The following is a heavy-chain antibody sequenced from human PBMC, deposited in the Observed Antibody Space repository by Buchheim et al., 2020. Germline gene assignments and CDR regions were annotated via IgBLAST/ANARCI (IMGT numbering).Heavy chain of an antibody. J-gene: IGHJ4*02. CDR3: AREFVGIAVAGYFDY. D-gene: IGHD6-19*01. CDR1: GFTFSSYG. V-gene: IGHV3-33*01. Sequence: QVQLVESGGGVVQPGRSLRLSCAASGFTFSSYGMHWVRQAPGKGLEWVAVIWYDGSNKYYADSVKGRFTISRDNSKNTLYLQMKRRRAEETAVYYCAREFVGIAVAGYFDYWGQGTL. CDR2: IWYDGSNK.